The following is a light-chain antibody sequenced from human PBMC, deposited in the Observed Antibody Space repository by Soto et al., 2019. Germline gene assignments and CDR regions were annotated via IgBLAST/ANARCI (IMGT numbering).Light chain of an antibody. V-gene: IGLV2-14*03. J-gene: IGLJ2*01. Sequence: QSALTQPASVSGSPGQSITISCTGTSSDVGAYNYVSWYQQHPGTAPKLMICDVSNRPSGISNRFSGSKSGNTASLTISGLQAEDEADYYCSSYTSSTLVFGGGTKLTVL. CDR3: SSYTSSTLV. CDR2: DVS. CDR1: SSDVGAYNY.